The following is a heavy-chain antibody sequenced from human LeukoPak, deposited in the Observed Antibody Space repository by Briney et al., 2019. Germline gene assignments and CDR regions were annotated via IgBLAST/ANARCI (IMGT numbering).Heavy chain of an antibody. CDR2: IYSGGST. Sequence: GGSLRLSCAASGFTFSSYGMHWVRQAPGKGLEWVSVIYSGGSTYYADSVKGRFTISRDNSKNTLYLQMNSLRAEDTAVYYCASGLGYWGQGTLVTVSS. D-gene: IGHD3-10*01. CDR1: GFTFSSYG. V-gene: IGHV3-53*01. J-gene: IGHJ4*02. CDR3: ASGLGY.